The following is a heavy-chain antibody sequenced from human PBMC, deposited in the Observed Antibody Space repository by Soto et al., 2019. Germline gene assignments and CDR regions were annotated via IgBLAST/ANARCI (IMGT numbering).Heavy chain of an antibody. J-gene: IGHJ6*02. Sequence: QVQLVQSGAEVKKPGASVKVSCKASGYTFSSYGISWVRQAPGQGLEWMGWISAYYGRTNYAQKLQGRVTMTTDTSTSTAYMELRSLRSDDTAVYYCAIDRSLALGYGMDVWGQGTTVTVSS. CDR3: AIDRSLALGYGMDV. CDR1: GYTFSSYG. CDR2: ISAYYGRT. D-gene: IGHD2-15*01. V-gene: IGHV1-18*01.